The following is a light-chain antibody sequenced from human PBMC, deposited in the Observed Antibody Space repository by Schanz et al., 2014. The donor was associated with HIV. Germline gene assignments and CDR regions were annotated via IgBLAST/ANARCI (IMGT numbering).Light chain of an antibody. CDR2: QAS. CDR1: QNIGNW. CDR3: QQYDSSPVT. Sequence: DIQMTQSPSTLSASVGDRVTITCRASQNIGNWLAWYQQRPGEAPKLLMYQASTLQSGVPSRFSGSGSGTAFSLTISSLQPEDFATYYCQQYDSSPVTFGQGTRLEIK. J-gene: IGKJ5*01. V-gene: IGKV1-5*03.